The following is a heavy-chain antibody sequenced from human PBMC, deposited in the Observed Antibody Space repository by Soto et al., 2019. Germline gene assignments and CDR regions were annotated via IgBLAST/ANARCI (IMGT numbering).Heavy chain of an antibody. V-gene: IGHV3-30*18. CDR2: ISFDGRNT. Sequence: PGGSLRLSCAASGFTFNSYGMHWVRQAPGKGLEWVVVISFDGRNTYYADSVKGRFTISRDNSKNTLYLQMTSLRAEDTAVYYCAKHSGSGSYFNVGSAGHFDYWGQGTLVTVSS. D-gene: IGHD3-10*01. CDR3: AKHSGSGSYFNVGSAGHFDY. CDR1: GFTFNSYG. J-gene: IGHJ4*02.